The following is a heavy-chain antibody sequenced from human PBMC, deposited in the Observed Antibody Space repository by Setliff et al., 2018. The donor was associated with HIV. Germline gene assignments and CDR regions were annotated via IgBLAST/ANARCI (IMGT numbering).Heavy chain of an antibody. Sequence: SETLSLTCTVSGGSISSSSWSWIRQPPGKGLEWIGYLLYSVSSNYNPSLKSRVTISVDTSKNQFSLKLSSVTVADTAVYYCARHRSGNWYYFGFDPWGQGTLVTVSS. D-gene: IGHD1-7*01. V-gene: IGHV4-59*08. CDR1: GGSISSSS. CDR2: LLYSVSS. CDR3: ARHRSGNWYYFGFDP. J-gene: IGHJ5*02.